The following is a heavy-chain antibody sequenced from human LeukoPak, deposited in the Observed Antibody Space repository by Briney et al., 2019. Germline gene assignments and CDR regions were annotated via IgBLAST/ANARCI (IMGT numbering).Heavy chain of an antibody. V-gene: IGHV4-31*03. CDR3: ARRNPFRPFDY. CDR1: GGSISSRGYY. Sequence: SETLSLTCTVSGGSISSRGYYWSWIRQHPGKGLEWIGYIYYSGSTYYNPSLKSRVTISVDTSKNQFSLKLSSVTAADTAVYYCARRNPFRPFDYWGQGTLVTVSS. CDR2: IYYSGST. J-gene: IGHJ4*02.